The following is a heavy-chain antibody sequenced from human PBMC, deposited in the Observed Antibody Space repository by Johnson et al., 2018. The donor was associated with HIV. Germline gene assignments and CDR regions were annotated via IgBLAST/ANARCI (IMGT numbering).Heavy chain of an antibody. CDR2: ISYDGSNK. CDR1: GFSFSSYD. D-gene: IGHD4-17*01. Sequence: QMLLVESGGGVVQPGRSPRLSCAASGFSFSSYDMHWVRQAPGKGLEWVAVISYDGSNKYYADSVKGRFPISRDNSKNTLYLQMNSLRAEDTAVYYCAKLPVLYGDFDDAFNIWGQGTMVTVSS. CDR3: AKLPVLYGDFDDAFNI. V-gene: IGHV3-30*18. J-gene: IGHJ3*02.